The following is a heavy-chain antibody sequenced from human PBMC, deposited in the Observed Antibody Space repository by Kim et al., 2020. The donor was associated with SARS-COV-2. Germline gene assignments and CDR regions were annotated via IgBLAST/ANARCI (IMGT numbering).Heavy chain of an antibody. Sequence: DSVKGRFTISRDNSKNTLYLQMNSLRAEDTAVYYCARGPRDYGGNSVGYWGQGTLVTVSS. D-gene: IGHD4-17*01. V-gene: IGHV3-30*01. CDR3: ARGPRDYGGNSVGY. J-gene: IGHJ4*02.